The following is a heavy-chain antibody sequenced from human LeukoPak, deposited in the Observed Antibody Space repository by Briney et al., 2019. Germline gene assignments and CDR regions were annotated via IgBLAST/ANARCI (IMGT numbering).Heavy chain of an antibody. V-gene: IGHV3-21*01. J-gene: IGHJ6*02. Sequence: PGGSLRLSCVVSGFTFSSYTMNWVRQAPGKGLEWVSSISSISYIYYTDSVKGRFTIFRDNSKNTLYLQMNSLRAEDTAVYYCARDAPENTYYYGMDVWGQGTTVTVSS. D-gene: IGHD2/OR15-2a*01. CDR3: ARDAPENTYYYGMDV. CDR1: GFTFSSYT. CDR2: ISSISYI.